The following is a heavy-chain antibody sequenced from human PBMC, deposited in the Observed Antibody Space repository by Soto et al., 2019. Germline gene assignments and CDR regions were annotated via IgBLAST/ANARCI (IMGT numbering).Heavy chain of an antibody. V-gene: IGHV4-39*01. CDR1: GGSISSSSYY. Sequence: QLQLQESGPGLVKPLETLSLTCTVSGGSISSSSYYWGWIRQPPGKGLECVGSMSTSGSTYYAPSLKSRLTIPVDTSKSQFSLHLRSVTAADTAVYYCARHVTTVTTTYWHFDLWGRGTLVTVSS. D-gene: IGHD4-17*01. CDR2: MSTSGST. CDR3: ARHVTTVTTTYWHFDL. J-gene: IGHJ2*01.